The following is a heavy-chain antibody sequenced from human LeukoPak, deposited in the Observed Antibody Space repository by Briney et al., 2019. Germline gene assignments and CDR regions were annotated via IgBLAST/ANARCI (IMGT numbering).Heavy chain of an antibody. D-gene: IGHD6-13*01. Sequence: PSQTLSLTCTVSGGSISSGDYYWSWIRQPPGKGLEWIGNIFYSGIPNYNPSLKSRVTTSFDTSKNQFSLKLSFVTAADTAVYYCARVGHIVAAGTYDYWGQGTLVTVSS. J-gene: IGHJ4*02. V-gene: IGHV4-30-4*01. CDR1: GGSISSGDYY. CDR2: IFYSGIP. CDR3: ARVGHIVAAGTYDY.